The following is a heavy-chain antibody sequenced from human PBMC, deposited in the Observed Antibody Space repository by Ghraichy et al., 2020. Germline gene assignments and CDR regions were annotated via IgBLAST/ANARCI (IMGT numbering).Heavy chain of an antibody. CDR3: ARDLGDGEQLVGLDY. V-gene: IGHV3-74*01. D-gene: IGHD6-6*01. CDR1: GFTFSSYW. J-gene: IGHJ4*02. Sequence: GGSLRLSCAASGFTFSSYWMHWVRQAPGKGLVWVSRINSDGSSTSYADSVKGRFTISRDNAKNTLYLQMNSLRAEDTAVYYCARDLGDGEQLVGLDYWGQGTLVTVSS. CDR2: INSDGSST.